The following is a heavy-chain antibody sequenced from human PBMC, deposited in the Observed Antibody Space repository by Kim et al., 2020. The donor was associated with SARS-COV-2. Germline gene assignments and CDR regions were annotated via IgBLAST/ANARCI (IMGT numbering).Heavy chain of an antibody. D-gene: IGHD2-15*01. Sequence: GGSLRLSCAASGFTFSDYYMSWIRQAPGKGLEWVSYISSSGSTIYYADSVKGRFTISRDNAKYSLYLQMNSLRAEDTAVYYCAREHEYCSGGSCYLDYYYGMDVWGQGTTVTVSS. V-gene: IGHV3-11*01. CDR2: ISSSGSTI. CDR1: GFTFSDYY. CDR3: AREHEYCSGGSCYLDYYYGMDV. J-gene: IGHJ6*02.